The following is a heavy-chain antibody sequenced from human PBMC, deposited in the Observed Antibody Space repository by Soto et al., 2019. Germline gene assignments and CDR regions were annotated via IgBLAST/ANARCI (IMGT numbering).Heavy chain of an antibody. V-gene: IGHV3-23*01. Sequence: GGSLRLSCAASGFTFSSYAMGWVRQAPGKGLEWVSGISARTGSTYYADSVKGRFTISRDNAKDTLYLQMNSLRAEDTAIYYCEKVKAGYCSSISCWYFDYWGQGTLVTVSS. CDR2: ISARTGST. CDR3: EKVKAGYCSSISCWYFDY. J-gene: IGHJ4*02. D-gene: IGHD2-2*01. CDR1: GFTFSSYA.